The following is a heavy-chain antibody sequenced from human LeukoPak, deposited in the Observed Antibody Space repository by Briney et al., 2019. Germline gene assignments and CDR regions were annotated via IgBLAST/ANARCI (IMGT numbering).Heavy chain of an antibody. Sequence: GGPLRLPCAASGFTFSSYSMNGLPQAPGKGLEWVSSISTSSYISYASSVRGRFTISGDNAKTALYLQMNSLRAEDTAGYYCARAPLAVAGYFYYYMDVWGKGTTVTVSS. V-gene: IGHV3-21*01. CDR2: ISTSSYI. CDR3: ARAPLAVAGYFYYYMDV. CDR1: GFTFSSYS. D-gene: IGHD6-19*01. J-gene: IGHJ6*03.